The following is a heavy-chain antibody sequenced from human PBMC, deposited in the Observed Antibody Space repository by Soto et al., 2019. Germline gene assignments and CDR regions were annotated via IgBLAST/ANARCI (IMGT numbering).Heavy chain of an antibody. CDR1: GYTFTSYG. CDR2: ISAYNGNT. J-gene: IGHJ1*01. CDR3: ARGQVRYCSGGSCPAEYFQH. D-gene: IGHD2-15*01. Sequence: ASVKVSCKASGYTFTSYGISWARQAPGQGLEWMGWISAYNGNTNYAQKLQGRVTMTTNTSTSTAYMELRSLRSEDTAVYYCARGQVRYCSGGSCPAEYFQHWGQGTLVTVS. V-gene: IGHV1-18*01.